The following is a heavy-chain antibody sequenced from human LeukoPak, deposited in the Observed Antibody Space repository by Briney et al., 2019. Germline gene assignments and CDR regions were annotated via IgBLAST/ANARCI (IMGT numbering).Heavy chain of an antibody. D-gene: IGHD5-18*01. J-gene: IGHJ4*02. Sequence: SETLSLTCTVSGGSISSSSYYRSWIRQPPGKGLEWIGYIYYSGSTNYNPSLKSRVTISVDTSKNQFSLKLSSVTAADTAVYYCAGYSYGYGGIDYWGQGTLVTVSS. CDR3: AGYSYGYGGIDY. CDR2: IYYSGST. V-gene: IGHV4-61*01. CDR1: GGSISSSSYY.